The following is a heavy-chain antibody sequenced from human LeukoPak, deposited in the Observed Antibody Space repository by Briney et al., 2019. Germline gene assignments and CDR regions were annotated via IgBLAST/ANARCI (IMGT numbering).Heavy chain of an antibody. V-gene: IGHV3-74*03. D-gene: IGHD1-7*01. CDR3: ALGTKPLSYHFFDY. CDR1: GFSFSTYW. CDR2: IDSDGSST. Sequence: GGSLRLSCAASGFSFSTYWMHWVRQAPGRGLVWVSRIDSDGSSTTYADSVKGRFTLSRDNAKNTLYLQMNSLRAGDTAVYYCALGTKPLSYHFFDYWGQGALVTVSS. J-gene: IGHJ4*02.